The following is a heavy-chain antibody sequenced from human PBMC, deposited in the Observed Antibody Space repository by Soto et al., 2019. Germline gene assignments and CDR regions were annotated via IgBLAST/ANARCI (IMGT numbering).Heavy chain of an antibody. D-gene: IGHD3-3*02. J-gene: IGHJ5*02. Sequence: SETLSLTCTVSGGSISSGDYFWTWIRQAPGLGLEWIGYIHHSGNSYTNPSLKSRVSISADTSKSQFSLKVMYVTAADTAVYFCAREPRHLPGNLWGQGTLVTVSS. V-gene: IGHV4-30-4*01. CDR3: AREPRHLPGNL. CDR1: GGSISSGDYF. CDR2: IHHSGNS.